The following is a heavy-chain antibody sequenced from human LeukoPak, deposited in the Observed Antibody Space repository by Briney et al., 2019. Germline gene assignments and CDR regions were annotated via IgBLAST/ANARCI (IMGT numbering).Heavy chain of an antibody. D-gene: IGHD4-11*01. Sequence: PGGSLRLSCAASGFTFSDYYMSWIRQAPGKGLEWVSYISSSGSTIYYADSVKGRFTISRDNAKSSLYLQMNSLRAEDTAVYYCASRATVTTDRFWFDPWGQGTLVTVSS. CDR2: ISSSGSTI. J-gene: IGHJ5*02. V-gene: IGHV3-11*01. CDR3: ASRATVTTDRFWFDP. CDR1: GFTFSDYY.